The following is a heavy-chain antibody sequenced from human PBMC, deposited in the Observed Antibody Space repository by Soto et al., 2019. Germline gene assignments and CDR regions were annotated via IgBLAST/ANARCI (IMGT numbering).Heavy chain of an antibody. V-gene: IGHV2-5*02. D-gene: IGHD3-16*01. J-gene: IGHJ5*02. CDR1: GFSLSTSGVG. Sequence: QITLKESGPPLVKPTQTLTLTCTFSGFSLSTSGVGVGWIRQPPGKALEWLALIYWDDDKRYSRSLKSRLTTTKDTSKHQVVLTMTNMEPVDTATYYCAHRLYDYVWGTSWFDPGGQGTLVTVSS. CDR2: IYWDDDK. CDR3: AHRLYDYVWGTSWFDP.